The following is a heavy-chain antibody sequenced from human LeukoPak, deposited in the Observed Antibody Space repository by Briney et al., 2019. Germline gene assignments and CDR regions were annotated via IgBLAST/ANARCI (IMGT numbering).Heavy chain of an antibody. CDR1: GYTLTELS. D-gene: IGHD5-24*01. CDR3: ATEGVSGWLQFQPSLYYFDY. J-gene: IGHJ4*02. Sequence: GASVKVSCKVSGYTLTELSMHWVRQAPGKGLEWVGGFDPEDGETIYAQKFQGRVTMTEDTSTDTAYMELSSLRSEDTAVYYCATEGVSGWLQFQPSLYYFDYWGQGTLVTVSS. CDR2: FDPEDGET. V-gene: IGHV1-24*01.